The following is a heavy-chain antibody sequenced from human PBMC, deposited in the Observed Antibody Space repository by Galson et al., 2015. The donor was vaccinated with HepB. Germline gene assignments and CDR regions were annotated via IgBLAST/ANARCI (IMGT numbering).Heavy chain of an antibody. Sequence: SVKVSCKVSGYTLTELSLHWVRQAPGKGLEWMGGFDAVDGETTYAQKFQGRVTMTEDTSTDTAYMEVSSLRPEDTAVYYCAIAKMVYYNMDVWGKGTTVTVSS. J-gene: IGHJ6*03. CDR3: AIAKMVYYNMDV. D-gene: IGHD5-24*01. V-gene: IGHV1-24*01. CDR1: GYTLTELS. CDR2: FDAVDGET.